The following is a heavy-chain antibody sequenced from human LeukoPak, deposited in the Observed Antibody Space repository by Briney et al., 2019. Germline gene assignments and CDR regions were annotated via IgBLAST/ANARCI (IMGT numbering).Heavy chain of an antibody. CDR3: ARGGWYPESFQH. J-gene: IGHJ1*01. D-gene: IGHD6-19*01. Sequence: SETLSLTCTVSGGSISSYYWNWIRQPPGKGLEWIGYIYCSGSTNYNPSLKSRVTISVDTSKNQFSLKLSSVTAADTAVYYCARGGWYPESFQHWGQGALVTVS. CDR1: GGSISSYY. V-gene: IGHV4-59*01. CDR2: IYCSGST.